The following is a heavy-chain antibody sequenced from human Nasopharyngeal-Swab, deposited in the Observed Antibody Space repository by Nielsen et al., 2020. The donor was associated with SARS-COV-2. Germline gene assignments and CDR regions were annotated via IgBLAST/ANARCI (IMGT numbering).Heavy chain of an antibody. CDR3: ARDVVVETYYYYYMDV. Sequence: ESLKISCAASGFTFSSYSVNWVRQAPGKGLEWVSYISSSSSTIYYADSVKGRFTISRDNAKNSLYLQMNSLRAEDTAVYYCARDVVVETYYYYYMDVWGKGTTVTVSS. V-gene: IGHV3-48*01. CDR2: ISSSSSTI. D-gene: IGHD2-2*01. CDR1: GFTFSSYS. J-gene: IGHJ6*03.